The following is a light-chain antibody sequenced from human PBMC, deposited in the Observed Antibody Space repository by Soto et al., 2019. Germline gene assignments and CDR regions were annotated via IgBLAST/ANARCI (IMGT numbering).Light chain of an antibody. CDR2: GDR. J-gene: IGLJ1*01. CDR1: NIGSQS. Sequence: SALTHPPSVSVAPGQTARITCGGNNIGSQSVHWYQQKPGQAPVLVVYGDRDRPSGIPERFSGSNSGNTATLTISRVEAGDEADYYCQVWDSSSDLQVFGTGTKVTVL. V-gene: IGLV3-21*02. CDR3: QVWDSSSDLQV.